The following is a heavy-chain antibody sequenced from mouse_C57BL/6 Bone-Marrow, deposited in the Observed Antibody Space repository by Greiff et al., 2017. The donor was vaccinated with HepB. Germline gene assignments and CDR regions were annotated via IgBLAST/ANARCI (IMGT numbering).Heavy chain of an antibody. Sequence: VQGVESGAELVKPGASVKLSCKASGYTFTEYTIHWVKQRSGQGLEWIGWFYPGSGSIKYNEKFKDKATLTADKSSSTVYMELSRLTSEDSAVYFCARHGASTTVVPSYAMDYWGQGTSVTVSS. J-gene: IGHJ4*01. D-gene: IGHD1-1*01. V-gene: IGHV1-62-2*01. CDR2: FYPGSGSI. CDR1: GYTFTEYT. CDR3: ARHGASTTVVPSYAMDY.